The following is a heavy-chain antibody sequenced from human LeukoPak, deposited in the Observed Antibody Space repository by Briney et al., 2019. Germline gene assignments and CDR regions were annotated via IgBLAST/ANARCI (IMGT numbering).Heavy chain of an antibody. D-gene: IGHD4-17*01. V-gene: IGHV1-69*13. CDR3: ARDGSTTVTSSYYFDY. CDR2: IIPIFGTA. Sequence: SVKVSCKASGGTFSSYAISWVRQAPGQGLEWMGGIIPIFGTANYAQKFQGRVTITADESTSTAYMELSSLRSEDTVVYYCARDGSTTVTSSYYFDYWGQGTLVTVSS. J-gene: IGHJ4*02. CDR1: GGTFSSYA.